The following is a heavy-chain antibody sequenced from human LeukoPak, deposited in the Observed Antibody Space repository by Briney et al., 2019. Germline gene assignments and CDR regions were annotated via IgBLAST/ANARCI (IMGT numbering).Heavy chain of an antibody. CDR2: ISSSSSYI. D-gene: IGHD4-11*01. CDR3: ARTPTTVTTFFDY. V-gene: IGHV3-21*01. J-gene: IGHJ4*02. Sequence: GGSLRLSCAASGFTFRSYSMNWVRQAPGKGLEWVSSISSSSSYIYYADSVKGRFTISRDNAKNSLYLQMNSLRAEDTAVYYCARTPTTVTTFFDYWGREPWSPSPQ. CDR1: GFTFRSYS.